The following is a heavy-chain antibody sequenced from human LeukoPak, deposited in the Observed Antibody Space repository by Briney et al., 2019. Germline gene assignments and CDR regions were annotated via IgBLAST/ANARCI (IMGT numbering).Heavy chain of an antibody. CDR1: GGSFSGYY. Sequence: SETLFLTCAVYGGSFSGYYLSWIRQPPGKGLEWIGEINHSGSTNYNPSLKSRVTISVDTSKNQFSLKLSSVTAADTAVYYCAREVGQLGSYYYYYYMDVWGKGTTVTVSS. CDR3: AREVGQLGSYYYYYYMDV. V-gene: IGHV4-34*01. CDR2: INHSGST. J-gene: IGHJ6*03. D-gene: IGHD6-13*01.